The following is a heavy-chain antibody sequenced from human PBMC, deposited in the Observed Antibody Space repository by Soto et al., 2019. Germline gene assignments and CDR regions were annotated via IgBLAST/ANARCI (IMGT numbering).Heavy chain of an antibody. CDR3: ARHYVGKNWFDP. J-gene: IGHJ5*02. D-gene: IGHD3-16*01. CDR1: GYXFTSYL. Sequence: PXEXLKISCKCSGYXFTSYLISWVRHMPGKGLELMGRIDPSDSYTNYSPSFRGDVTISAYKSISTSYLQWSNIKASDNAMYYCARHYVGKNWFDPWGQGTLVTVSS. CDR2: IDPSDSYT. V-gene: IGHV5-10-1*01.